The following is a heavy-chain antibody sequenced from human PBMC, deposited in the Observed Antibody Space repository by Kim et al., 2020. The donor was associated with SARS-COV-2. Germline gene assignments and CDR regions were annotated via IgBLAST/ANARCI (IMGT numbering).Heavy chain of an antibody. CDR2: PDGRAG. V-gene: IGHV3-7*03. CDR3: ARNEE. Sequence: PDGRAGYYVDSVKGRFTISRDNAKNSLYLQMNSLRAEDTALYYCARNEEWRQGTLVTVSS. J-gene: IGHJ4*02.